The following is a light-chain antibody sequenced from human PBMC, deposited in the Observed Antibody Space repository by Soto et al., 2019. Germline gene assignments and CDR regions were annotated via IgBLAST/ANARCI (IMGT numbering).Light chain of an antibody. CDR2: GAS. CDR1: QTLSSNS. J-gene: IGKJ4*01. Sequence: EIVLTQSPGTLSLSSGERATLSCRASQTLSSNSLAWYQQRPGQTPRVLVYGASNRATGIPDKFSGSGSGTDFTLTINRLEPGDFAVYYCQQYESSPITFGGGTKVDI. CDR3: QQYESSPIT. V-gene: IGKV3-20*01.